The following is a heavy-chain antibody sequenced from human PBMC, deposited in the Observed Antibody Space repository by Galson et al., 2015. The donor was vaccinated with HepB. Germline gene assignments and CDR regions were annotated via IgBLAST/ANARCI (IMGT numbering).Heavy chain of an antibody. CDR1: GFTFSSYS. CDR2: ISSSSSTI. CDR3: ARDLDFWSGKDYYYGMDV. J-gene: IGHJ6*02. D-gene: IGHD3-3*01. V-gene: IGHV3-48*01. Sequence: SLRLSCAASGFTFSSYSMNWVRQAPGKGLEWVSYISSSSSTIYYADSVKGRFTISRDNAENSLYLQMNSLRAEDTAVYYCARDLDFWSGKDYYYGMDVWGQGTTVTVSS.